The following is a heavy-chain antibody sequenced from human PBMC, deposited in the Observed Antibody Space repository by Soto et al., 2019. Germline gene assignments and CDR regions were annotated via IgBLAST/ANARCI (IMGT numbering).Heavy chain of an antibody. D-gene: IGHD2-21*02. Sequence: QVQLVESGGGVVQPGRSLRLSCAASGFTFNSYGIQWVRQAPGRGLEWVAFISYDGSNKYYADSVKGRFTISRDNSKNTLYLQINSLRAEDTAVYYCAKDYPPYCGGDCYLDYWGQGTLVTVSS. CDR3: AKDYPPYCGGDCYLDY. J-gene: IGHJ4*02. V-gene: IGHV3-30*18. CDR2: ISYDGSNK. CDR1: GFTFNSYG.